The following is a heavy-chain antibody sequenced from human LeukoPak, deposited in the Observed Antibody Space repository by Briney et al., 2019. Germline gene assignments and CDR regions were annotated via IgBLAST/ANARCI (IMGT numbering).Heavy chain of an antibody. CDR1: GFTFSTYG. CDR2: ISSGAKT. J-gene: IGHJ4*02. V-gene: IGHV3-23*01. CDR3: AKASGTYEKYFFDY. D-gene: IGHD1-26*01. Sequence: GGSLRLSCTASGFTFSTYGMNWVRQAPGKGLEWVSAISSGAKTYYADSVKGRFTISRDNSKNTLFLEMKSLRGEDTAIYYCAKASGTYEKYFFDYWGQGTLVTVSS.